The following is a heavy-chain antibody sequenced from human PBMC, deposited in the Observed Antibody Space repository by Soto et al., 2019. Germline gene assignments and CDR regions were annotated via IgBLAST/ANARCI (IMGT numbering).Heavy chain of an antibody. CDR1: GHTFTTND. CDR2: MNPNSGNT. Sequence: GASVKLSCKASGHTFTTNDIKWVRQATGQGLEWMGWMNPNSGNTGYAQRFQGRVTMTRNTSISTAYMELTSLKSEDTAIYYCARARGGFDPRGQGPLVTVS. J-gene: IGHJ5*02. CDR3: ARARGGFDP. V-gene: IGHV1-8*01.